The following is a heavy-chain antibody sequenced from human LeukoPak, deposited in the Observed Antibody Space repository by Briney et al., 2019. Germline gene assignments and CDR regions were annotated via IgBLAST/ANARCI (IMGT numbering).Heavy chain of an antibody. Sequence: ASVKLSCKASGYTFTSYAMHWVRQAPGQRLEWMGWINAGNGNTKYSQEFQGRVTITRDRSASTAYMELSSLRSEDMAVYYCARGGAAAGPGFDYWGQGTLVTVSS. J-gene: IGHJ4*02. CDR2: INAGNGNT. CDR1: GYTFTSYA. CDR3: ARGGAAAGPGFDY. V-gene: IGHV1-3*03. D-gene: IGHD6-13*01.